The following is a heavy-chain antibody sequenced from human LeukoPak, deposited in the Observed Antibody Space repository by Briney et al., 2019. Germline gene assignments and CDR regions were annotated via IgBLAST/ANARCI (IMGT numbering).Heavy chain of an antibody. CDR2: ITGSVVNT. V-gene: IGHV3-23*01. CDR3: AKDYTGSSDN. CDR1: GFTFSSSG. D-gene: IGHD2-15*01. Sequence: GGSRRLSCAASGFTFSSSGMTWVRQAPGKGLEWVSTITGSVVNTYYADSVKGRFTISRDNSKSMLYLQMNSLRAEDTALYYCAKDYTGSSDNWGQGTLVTVSS. J-gene: IGHJ4*02.